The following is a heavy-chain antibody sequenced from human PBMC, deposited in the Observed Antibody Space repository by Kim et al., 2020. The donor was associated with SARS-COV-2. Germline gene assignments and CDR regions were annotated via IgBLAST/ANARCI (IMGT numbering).Heavy chain of an antibody. Sequence: ASVKVSCKASGHTFIANRINWVRQAPGQGLEWMGWMNPDSGGTEYAERFQGRVTMTRDTSISTAYMELSRLKSDDTAVYYCARGANTQSAFDTWGQGT. J-gene: IGHJ3*02. CDR2: MNPDSGGT. CDR1: GHTFIANR. V-gene: IGHV1-2*02. CDR3: ARGANTQSAFDT.